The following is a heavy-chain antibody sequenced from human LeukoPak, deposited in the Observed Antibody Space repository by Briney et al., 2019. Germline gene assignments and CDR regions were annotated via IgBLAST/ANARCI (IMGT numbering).Heavy chain of an antibody. CDR2: ISGSGGTT. Sequence: GGSLRLSCAASGFTFSNAWMSWVRQAPGKGLAWVSIISGSGGTTYYGDSVKGRFTISRDNSKNTLFLQMNSLRAEDTAVYYCVKGLSDDLLTGTPKYWGQGTLVAVSS. J-gene: IGHJ4*02. CDR1: GFTFSNAW. CDR3: VKGLSDDLLTGTPKY. V-gene: IGHV3-23*01. D-gene: IGHD3-9*01.